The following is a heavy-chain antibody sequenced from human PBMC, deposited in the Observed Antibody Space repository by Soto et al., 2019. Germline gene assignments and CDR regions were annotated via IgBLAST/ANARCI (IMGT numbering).Heavy chain of an antibody. CDR3: ARHVPAAGYYYGMDV. J-gene: IGHJ6*02. CDR2: IIPIFGTP. Sequence: QVQLVQSGAEVKRPGSSVKVSCKASGGTFSSYAISWVRQAPGQGLEWMGGIIPIFGTPNYAQKFQGRVTITADESTSTAYMELSSLRSEDTVVYYCARHVPAAGYYYGMDVWGQGTTVTVSS. CDR1: GGTFSSYA. D-gene: IGHD2-2*01. V-gene: IGHV1-69*12.